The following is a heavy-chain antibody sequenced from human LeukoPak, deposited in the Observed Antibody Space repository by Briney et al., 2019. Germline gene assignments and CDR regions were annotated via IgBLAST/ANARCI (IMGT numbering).Heavy chain of an antibody. V-gene: IGHV4-39*01. CDR3: ARPPIWSGSPDWFDA. J-gene: IGHJ5*02. CDR1: GGSISSSSYD. CDR2: IYYSGST. D-gene: IGHD1-26*01. Sequence: PSETLSLTCTVSGGSISSSSYDWGWIRQPPGKGLEWIGSIYYSGSTYYNPSLKSRVTISVDTSKNQFSLKLSSVTAADTAVYYCARPPIWSGSPDWFDAWGQGTLVTVSS.